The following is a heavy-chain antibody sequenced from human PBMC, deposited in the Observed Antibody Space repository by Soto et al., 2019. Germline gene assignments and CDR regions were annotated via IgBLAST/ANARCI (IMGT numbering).Heavy chain of an antibody. D-gene: IGHD1-26*01. CDR2: ISYDGSNK. J-gene: IGHJ4*02. CDR3: ARVRGGSYRPFDY. CDR1: GFTFSSYG. V-gene: IGHV3-30-3*01. Sequence: PGGSLRLACAASGFTFSSYGMHWVRQAPGKGLEWVAVISYDGSNKYYADSVKGRFTISRDNSKNTLYLQMNSLRAEDTAVYYCARVRGGSYRPFDYWGQGTLVTVSS.